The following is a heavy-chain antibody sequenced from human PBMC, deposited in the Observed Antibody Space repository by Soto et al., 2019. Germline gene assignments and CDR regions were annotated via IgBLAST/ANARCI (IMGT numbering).Heavy chain of an antibody. CDR2: IYYSGST. V-gene: IGHV4-31*03. CDR3: AREKRKDIVVVPARTPPRYGMDV. CDR1: GGSISSGGYY. Sequence: SETLSLTCTVSGGSISSGGYYWSWIRQHPGKGLEWIGYIYYSGSTYYNPSLKSRVTISVDTSKNQFSLKLSSVTAADTAVYYCAREKRKDIVVVPARTPPRYGMDVWGQGTTVTVSS. D-gene: IGHD2-2*01. J-gene: IGHJ6*02.